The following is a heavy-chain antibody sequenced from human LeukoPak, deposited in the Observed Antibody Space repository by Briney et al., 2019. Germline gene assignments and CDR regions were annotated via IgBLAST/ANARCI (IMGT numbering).Heavy chain of an antibody. D-gene: IGHD1-1*01. J-gene: IGHJ4*02. CDR1: GFTFSSYG. CDR2: ISYDGSNK. V-gene: IGHV3-30*03. Sequence: PGGSLRLSCAASGFTFSSYGMHWVRQAPGKGLEWVAVISYDGSNKYYADSVRGRFTISRDNSKNTLYLQMNSLRAEDTAVYYCAREGNWNDAHWGQGTLVTVSS. CDR3: AREGNWNDAH.